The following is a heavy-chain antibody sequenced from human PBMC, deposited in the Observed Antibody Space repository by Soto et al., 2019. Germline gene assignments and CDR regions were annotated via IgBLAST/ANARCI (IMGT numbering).Heavy chain of an antibody. CDR2: IDWNDDK. D-gene: IGHD2-21*01. V-gene: IGHV2-70*11. Sequence: SGPTLVNPTQTLTLTCTISGFSLSTDGMCVSWIRQPPGKALEWLARIDWNDDKYYSTSLKTRLTVSKDTSKNQAVLTMTKLDPADTATYYCARVWWFGEKEYFQNWGQGTLVTVSS. CDR3: ARVWWFGEKEYFQN. J-gene: IGHJ1*01. CDR1: GFSLSTDGMC.